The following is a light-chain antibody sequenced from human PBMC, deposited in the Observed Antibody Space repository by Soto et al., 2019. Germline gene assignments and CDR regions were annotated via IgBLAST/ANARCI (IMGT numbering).Light chain of an antibody. CDR2: GNS. CDR3: QSYDRSLSGSGV. CDR1: SSNIAAGYD. J-gene: IGLJ1*01. V-gene: IGLV1-40*01. Sequence: QSVLTQPPSVSGAPGQRVTISCTGSSSNIAAGYDVHWYQQLPGTAPKLLIYGNSNRPSGVPDRFSGSKSGTSASLAITGLQAEDEADYYCQSYDRSLSGSGVFGTGIKLTVL.